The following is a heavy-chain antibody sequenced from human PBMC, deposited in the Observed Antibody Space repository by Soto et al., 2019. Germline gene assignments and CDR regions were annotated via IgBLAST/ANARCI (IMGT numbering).Heavy chain of an antibody. CDR2: ISSSSSYI. J-gene: IGHJ4*02. V-gene: IGHV3-21*01. Sequence: PGGSLRLSCAASGFTFSSYSMNWVRQAPGKGLEWVSSISSSSSYIYYADSVKGRFTISRDNAKNSLYLQMSSLRAEDTAVYYCARDRAAAGHFDYWGQGTLVTVSS. CDR3: ARDRAAAGHFDY. D-gene: IGHD6-13*01. CDR1: GFTFSSYS.